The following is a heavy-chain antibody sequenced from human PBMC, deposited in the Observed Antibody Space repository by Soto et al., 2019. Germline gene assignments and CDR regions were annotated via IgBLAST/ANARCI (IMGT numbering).Heavy chain of an antibody. CDR1: GVSISSSY. J-gene: IGHJ4*02. CDR3: ARGGNRYSNTASGVGGFDF. V-gene: IGHV4-59*01. CDR2: IYYTGTT. Sequence: SETLSLTCTVSGVSISSSYWSWIRQSPGTGLEWIGYIYYTGTTNYNPSLKRRVTISLDTAKNQFSLNVNFLTTADTAVYFCARGGNRYSNTASGVGGFDFWGQGTLVTVSS. D-gene: IGHD5-12*01.